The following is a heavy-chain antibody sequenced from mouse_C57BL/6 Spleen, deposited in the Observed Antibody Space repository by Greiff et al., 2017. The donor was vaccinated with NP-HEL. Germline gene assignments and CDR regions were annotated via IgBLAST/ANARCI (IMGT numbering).Heavy chain of an antibody. J-gene: IGHJ4*01. CDR3: ARSSIYDGYYDAMDY. CDR2: IYPRSGNT. V-gene: IGHV1-81*01. Sequence: VQLQQSGAELARPGASVKLSCKASGYTFTSYGISWVKQRTGQGLEWIGEIYPRSGNTYYNEKFTGKATLTADKSSSTAYMELRSLTSEDSAVYFCARSSIYDGYYDAMDYWGQGTSVTVSS. D-gene: IGHD2-3*01. CDR1: GYTFTSYG.